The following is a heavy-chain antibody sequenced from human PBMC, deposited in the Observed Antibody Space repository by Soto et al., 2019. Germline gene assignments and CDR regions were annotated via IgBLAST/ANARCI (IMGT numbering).Heavy chain of an antibody. CDR2: IIPIFGTA. Sequence: ASVKVSCKASGGTFSSYAISWVRQAPGQGLEWMGGIIPIFGTANYAQKFQGRVTITADKSTSTAYMELSSLRSEDTAVYYCARDFAYYDFWSGYYNYYYGMDVWGQGTTVTVSS. J-gene: IGHJ6*02. D-gene: IGHD3-3*01. CDR1: GGTFSSYA. V-gene: IGHV1-69*06. CDR3: ARDFAYYDFWSGYYNYYYGMDV.